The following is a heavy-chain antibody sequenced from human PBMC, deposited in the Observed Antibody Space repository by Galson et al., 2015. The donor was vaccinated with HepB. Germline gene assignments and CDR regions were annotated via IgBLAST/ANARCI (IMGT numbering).Heavy chain of an antibody. CDR1: GFTFDDYA. J-gene: IGHJ4*02. V-gene: IGHV3-9*01. Sequence: SLRLSCAASGFTFDDYAMHWVRQAPGKGLEWVSGISWNSGSIGYADSVKGRFTISRDNAKNSLYLQMNSLRAEDTAWYYCAKDPYSSSWYGPFDYWGQGTLVTVSS. CDR2: ISWNSGSI. D-gene: IGHD6-13*01. CDR3: AKDPYSSSWYGPFDY.